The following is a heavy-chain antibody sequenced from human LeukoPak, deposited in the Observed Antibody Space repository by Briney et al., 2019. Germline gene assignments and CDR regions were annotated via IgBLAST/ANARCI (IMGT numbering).Heavy chain of an antibody. Sequence: PSETLSLTCTVSGGSINSNYWGWIRQPPGKGLEWIGYIYYSGTTKYNPSVKSRVTISVDTSKNQFSLKLSSVTAADTAVYYCARHRTDTYSSGWYAWFDPWGQGTLVTVSS. J-gene: IGHJ5*02. CDR3: ARHRTDTYSSGWYAWFDP. CDR1: GGSINSNY. D-gene: IGHD6-19*01. V-gene: IGHV4-59*08. CDR2: IYYSGTT.